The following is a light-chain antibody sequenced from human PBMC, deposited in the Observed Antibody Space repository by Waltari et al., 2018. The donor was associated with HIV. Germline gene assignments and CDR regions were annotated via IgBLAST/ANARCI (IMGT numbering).Light chain of an antibody. J-gene: IGLJ3*02. CDR1: NLGNKG. V-gene: IGLV3-21*01. Sequence: YVLTQPPSVSVAPGEMARLTCGGNNLGNKGVNWYQLKSGQAPLLVIFDNVDRPSRITERFSGSISGFTATLAISRVEPGDEAVYYCQVWDRPSDQWVFGGGTTLIV. CDR2: DNV. CDR3: QVWDRPSDQWV.